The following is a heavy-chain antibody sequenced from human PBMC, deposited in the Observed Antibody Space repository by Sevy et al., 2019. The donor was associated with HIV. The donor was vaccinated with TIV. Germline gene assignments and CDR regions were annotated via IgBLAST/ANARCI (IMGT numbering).Heavy chain of an antibody. D-gene: IGHD6-13*01. V-gene: IGHV3-30-3*01. J-gene: IGHJ4*01. Sequence: GGSLRLSCAASGFAFSSHAMHWVRQAPGKGLEWVATISYEGTETFYAASVGGRFTISRDNSKNMLSLHINSLRPEDTAFYYCARDGGYSIKWYPLYWGHGTLVTVSS. CDR3: ARDGGYSIKWYPLY. CDR1: GFAFSSHA. CDR2: ISYEGTET.